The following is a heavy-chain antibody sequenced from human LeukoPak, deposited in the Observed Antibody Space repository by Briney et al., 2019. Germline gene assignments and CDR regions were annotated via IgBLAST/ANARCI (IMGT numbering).Heavy chain of an antibody. Sequence: PSETLSLTCAVYGGSFSGYYWSWIRQPPGKGLEWIGEINHSGSTNYNPSLKSRVTISVDTSKNQFSLKLSSVTAADTAVYYCARVMSIAARPRKIWFDPWGQGTLVTVSS. CDR1: GGSFSGYY. CDR3: ARVMSIAARPRKIWFDP. J-gene: IGHJ5*02. CDR2: INHSGST. D-gene: IGHD6-6*01. V-gene: IGHV4-34*01.